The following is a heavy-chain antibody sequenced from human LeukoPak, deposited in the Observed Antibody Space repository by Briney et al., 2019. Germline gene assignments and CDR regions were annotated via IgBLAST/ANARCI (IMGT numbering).Heavy chain of an antibody. CDR1: GFTFSSYA. V-gene: IGHV3-30-3*01. CDR3: ARDLGGGIGTFDY. J-gene: IGHJ4*02. D-gene: IGHD3-16*01. Sequence: GGSLRLSCAASGFTFSSYAMHWVRQAPGKGLEWVAVISYDGSNKYYADSVEGRFTISRDNSKNTLYLQMNSLRAEDTAVYYCARDLGGGIGTFDYWGQGTLVTVSS. CDR2: ISYDGSNK.